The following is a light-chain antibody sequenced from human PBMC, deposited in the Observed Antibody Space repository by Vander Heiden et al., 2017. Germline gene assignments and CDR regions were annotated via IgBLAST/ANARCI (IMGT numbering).Light chain of an antibody. Sequence: DIQMTQSPSSLSASVGDRVTITCRASQSISSYLNWYQQKQGKAPKLLIYAASSLQSGVPSRFSGSGSGTDSTLTISSLQPEDFATYYCQQSYSTHLTFGQGTRLEIK. CDR3: QQSYSTHLT. CDR2: AAS. J-gene: IGKJ5*01. V-gene: IGKV1-39*01. CDR1: QSISSY.